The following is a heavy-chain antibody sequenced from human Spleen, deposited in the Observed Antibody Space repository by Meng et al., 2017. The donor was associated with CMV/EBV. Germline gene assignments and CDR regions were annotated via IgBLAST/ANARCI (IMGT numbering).Heavy chain of an antibody. V-gene: IGHV1-2*02. Sequence: ASVKVSCKASGYTFTAHYFHWVRQAPGQGLEWMGWIHPHRGDTNYAQQFQGRVTLTRDTSINTGYMELTRLTSDDTAVYYCAREGSWAEWGQGTLVTVSS. J-gene: IGHJ4*02. CDR2: IHPHRGDT. CDR3: AREGSWAE. CDR1: GYTFTAHY.